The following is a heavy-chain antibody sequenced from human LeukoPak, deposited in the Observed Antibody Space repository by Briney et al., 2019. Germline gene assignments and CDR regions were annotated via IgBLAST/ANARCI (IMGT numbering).Heavy chain of an antibody. CDR2: IYYSGST. CDR1: GGSISSYY. CDR3: AREAELDYDILTGYSYNWFDP. D-gene: IGHD3-9*01. Sequence: SETLSLTCTVSGGSISSYYWSWIRQPPGKGLEWIGDIYYSGSTNYKPSLKSRVTISVETSKNQFSLKLRSVTAADTAVYYCAREAELDYDILTGYSYNWFDPWGQGTLVTVSS. J-gene: IGHJ5*02. V-gene: IGHV4-59*12.